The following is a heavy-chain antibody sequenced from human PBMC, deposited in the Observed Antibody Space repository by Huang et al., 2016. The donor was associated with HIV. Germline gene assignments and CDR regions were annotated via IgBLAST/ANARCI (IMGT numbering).Heavy chain of an antibody. Sequence: QEHLEQSGAEVQKPGASVKVSCKASGYSFSSFGISWVPQAPGQGLEWMGWISSYNGKANYAQKRQGRITMTTDTSTSTAYMELRSLRSDDTAVYYCTKKNVDDFWSESYTGGAFHVWGQGTMVTVSS. J-gene: IGHJ3*01. V-gene: IGHV1-18*01. D-gene: IGHD3-3*01. CDR3: TKKNVDDFWSESYTGGAFHV. CDR2: ISSYNGKA. CDR1: GYSFSSFG.